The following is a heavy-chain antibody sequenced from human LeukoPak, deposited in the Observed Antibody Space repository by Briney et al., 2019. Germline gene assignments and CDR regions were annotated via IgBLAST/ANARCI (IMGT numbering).Heavy chain of an antibody. CDR2: IYYSGST. V-gene: IGHV4-59*13. D-gene: IGHD3-22*01. CDR1: GGSISSYY. Sequence: SETLPLTCTVSGGSISSYYWSWIRQPPGKGLEWIGYIYYSGSTNYNPSLKSRVTIPVDTSKHQLSRKLRSVTAADTAVYYCARGRYYYDSSGYLKYFDYWG. CDR3: ARGRYYYDSSGYLKYFDY. J-gene: IGHJ4*01.